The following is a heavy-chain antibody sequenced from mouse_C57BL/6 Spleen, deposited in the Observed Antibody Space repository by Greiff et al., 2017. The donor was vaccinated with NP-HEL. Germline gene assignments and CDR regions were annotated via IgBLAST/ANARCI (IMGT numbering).Heavy chain of an antibody. CDR1: GYTFTSYW. CDR2: IHPNSGST. Sequence: QVQLKESGAELVKPGASVKLSCKASGYTFTSYWMHWVKQRPGQGLEWIGMIHPNSGSTNYNEKFKSKATLTVDKSSSTAYMQLSSLTSEDSAVYYCARSTIEWYFDVWGTGTTVTVSS. V-gene: IGHV1-64*01. CDR3: ARSTIEWYFDV. D-gene: IGHD2-12*01. J-gene: IGHJ1*03.